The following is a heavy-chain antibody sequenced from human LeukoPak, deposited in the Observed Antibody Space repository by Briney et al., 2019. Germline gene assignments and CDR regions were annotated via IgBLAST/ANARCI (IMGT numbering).Heavy chain of an antibody. D-gene: IGHD6-13*01. J-gene: IGHJ4*02. Sequence: GESLKISCKGSGYTFTTYWIGWVRQMPGKGLEWMGIIYPGDSDPSYSPSFQGQVTISADKSISTAYLQWSSLKASDSAMYYCVRHGLGSSWFGFDYWGQGTLVTVST. V-gene: IGHV5-51*01. CDR2: IYPGDSDP. CDR3: VRHGLGSSWFGFDY. CDR1: GYTFTTYW.